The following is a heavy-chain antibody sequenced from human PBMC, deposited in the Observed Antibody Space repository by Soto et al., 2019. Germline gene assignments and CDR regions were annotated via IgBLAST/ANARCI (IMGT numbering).Heavy chain of an antibody. Sequence: SCAASGFTFSSYGMHWVRQAPGKGLEWVAVISYDGSNKYYADSVKGRFTISRDNSKNTLYLQMNSLRAEDTAVYYCAKARYDFWSGYPGAPYYYGMDVWGQGTTVTVSS. CDR3: AKARYDFWSGYPGAPYYYGMDV. CDR1: GFTFSSYG. D-gene: IGHD3-3*01. J-gene: IGHJ6*02. CDR2: ISYDGSNK. V-gene: IGHV3-30*18.